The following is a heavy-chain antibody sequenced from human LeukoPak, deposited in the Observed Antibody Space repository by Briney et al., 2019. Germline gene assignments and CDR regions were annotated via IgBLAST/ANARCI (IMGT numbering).Heavy chain of an antibody. Sequence: ASVTVSCKASGYTFTSYYMHWVRQAPGQGLEWMGIINPSGGSTSYAQKFQGRVTMTRDMSTSTVYMELSSLRSEDTAVYYCASAPIPDEKYYYDSSGYLGYYYYYMDVWGKGTTVTVSS. D-gene: IGHD3-22*01. CDR2: INPSGGST. J-gene: IGHJ6*03. CDR3: ASAPIPDEKYYYDSSGYLGYYYYYMDV. V-gene: IGHV1-46*01. CDR1: GYTFTSYY.